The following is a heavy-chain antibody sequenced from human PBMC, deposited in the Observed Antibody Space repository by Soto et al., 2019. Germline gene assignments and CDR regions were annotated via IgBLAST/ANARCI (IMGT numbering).Heavy chain of an antibody. Sequence: QVQLVESGGGVVQPGRSLRLACAASGFTFRSYDIHWVRQAPGKGLEWVALISYEGSNKYYADSVKGRFTTSRNNSLNTRLLQMNSWRPEGTGVYYWARVDAGYYEGSDIWGQGTMVTGSS. CDR3: ARVDAGYYEGSDI. V-gene: IGHV3-30-3*01. D-gene: IGHD3-16*01. J-gene: IGHJ3*02. CDR2: ISYEGSNK. CDR1: GFTFRSYD.